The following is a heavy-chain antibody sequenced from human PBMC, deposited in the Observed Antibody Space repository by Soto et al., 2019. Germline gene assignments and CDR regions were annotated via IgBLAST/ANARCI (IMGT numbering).Heavy chain of an antibody. CDR2: IYYSGST. Sequence: QVQLQESGPGLVKSSETLSLTCTVSGGSISSYYWSWIRQPPGKGLEWIRYIYYSGSTNYNPSLKSRVTISVATSKHQFPLRLSSLTAADTAVYYGARRYGSCFDYWGQGTLVTVSS. J-gene: IGHJ4*02. V-gene: IGHV4-59*12. CDR1: GGSISSYY. CDR3: ARRYGSCFDY. D-gene: IGHD5-18*01.